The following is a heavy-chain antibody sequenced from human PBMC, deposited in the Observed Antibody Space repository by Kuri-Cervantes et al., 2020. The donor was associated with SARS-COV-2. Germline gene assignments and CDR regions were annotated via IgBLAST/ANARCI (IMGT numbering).Heavy chain of an antibody. CDR2: MNRDTCNA. CDR1: GYTFTNNG. CDR3: ARRQNYYGSGPAAFDI. J-gene: IGHJ3*02. Sequence: GSVKVTCKASGYTFTNNGINWVRQASGQGLEWMGWMNRDTCNAGYAQNFQGRVTLTRITSISTAYMELSSLRFEDAAVYYCARRQNYYGSGPAAFDIWGQGTMVTVSS. V-gene: IGHV1-8*02. D-gene: IGHD3-10*01.